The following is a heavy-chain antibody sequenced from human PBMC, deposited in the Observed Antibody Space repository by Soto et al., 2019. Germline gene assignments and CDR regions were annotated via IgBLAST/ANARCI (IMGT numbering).Heavy chain of an antibody. V-gene: IGHV1-8*01. J-gene: IGHJ4*02. D-gene: IGHD3-16*02. CDR3: ARAAYYDYVWGSYRPYYFDY. CDR1: RYTFTGYD. CDR2: MNRNSGNP. Sequence: SYKGSRYTFTGYDINWVRQAPAQGLEGMGWMNRNSGNPGYAQKFQGRVTMTRNTSINTAYMELSSLRSEDTAVYYCARAAYYDYVWGSYRPYYFDYGGQGTLVTAPQ.